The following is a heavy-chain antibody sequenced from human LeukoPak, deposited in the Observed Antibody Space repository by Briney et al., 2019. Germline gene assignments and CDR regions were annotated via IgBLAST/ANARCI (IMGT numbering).Heavy chain of an antibody. V-gene: IGHV3-74*01. Sequence: GGSLRLSCAASGFPFSSYAMYWVRQAPGKGLVWVARVHGDGYSISYADSVRGRFTISRDNAKDTLYLHMNSLRPEETAVYYCARAQVGAPTDFWGQGTLVTVSS. J-gene: IGHJ4*02. CDR1: GFPFSSYA. CDR3: ARAQVGAPTDF. D-gene: IGHD1-26*01. CDR2: VHGDGYSI.